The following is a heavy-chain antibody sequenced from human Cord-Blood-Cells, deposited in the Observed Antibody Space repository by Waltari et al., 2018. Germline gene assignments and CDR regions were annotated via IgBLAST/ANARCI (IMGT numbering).Heavy chain of an antibody. CDR3: AKLRRAAMDAFDI. CDR1: GFTFSSYA. V-gene: IGHV3-23*04. Sequence: EVQLVESGGGLVQPGGSLRLSCAASGFTFSSYAMSWVRQAPGKGLEWVSAIRGSGGSTYYADSGKGRFTISRDNSKNTLYLKMNSLRAEDTAVYYCAKLRRAAMDAFDIWGQGTMVTVSS. CDR2: IRGSGGST. J-gene: IGHJ3*02.